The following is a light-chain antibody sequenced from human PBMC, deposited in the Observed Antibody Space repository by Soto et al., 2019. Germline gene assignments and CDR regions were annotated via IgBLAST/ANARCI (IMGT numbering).Light chain of an antibody. J-gene: IGKJ1*01. Sequence: DIQKTQSPSTLSASVGDGVTITCRASQSISSWLAWYQQKPGKAPKLLIYDASSLESGVPSRFSGSGSGTEFTLTISSLQPDDFATYYCQQYNSYSWTFGQGTKVDIK. V-gene: IGKV1-5*01. CDR3: QQYNSYSWT. CDR1: QSISSW. CDR2: DAS.